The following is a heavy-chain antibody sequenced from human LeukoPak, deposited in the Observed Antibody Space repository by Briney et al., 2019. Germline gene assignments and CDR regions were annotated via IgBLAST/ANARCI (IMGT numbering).Heavy chain of an antibody. V-gene: IGHV1-18*01. Sequence: GASVKVSCKASGYTFTSYGINWVRQAPGQGLEWMGWISAYNGNTNYAQKLQGRVTMTTDTSTSTAYMELRSLRSDDTAVYYCARDRSGYDLYYYYYGMDVWGQGTTVTVSS. CDR3: ARDRSGYDLYYYYYGMDV. J-gene: IGHJ6*02. CDR2: ISAYNGNT. CDR1: GYTFTSYG. D-gene: IGHD5-12*01.